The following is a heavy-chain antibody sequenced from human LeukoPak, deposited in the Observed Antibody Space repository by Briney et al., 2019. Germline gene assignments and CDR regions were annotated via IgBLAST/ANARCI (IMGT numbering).Heavy chain of an antibody. D-gene: IGHD3-10*01. CDR2: INHSGST. J-gene: IGHJ5*02. V-gene: IGHV4-34*01. Sequence: PSETLSLTCAVYGGSFSGYYWSWLRQPPGKGLEWIGEINHSGSTNYTPPLKSRVTISVDTPKNQFSLKLSSVTAADTAVYYCARGRGITMVRGGPRWFDPWGQGTLVTVSS. CDR3: ARGRGITMVRGGPRWFDP. CDR1: GGSFSGYY.